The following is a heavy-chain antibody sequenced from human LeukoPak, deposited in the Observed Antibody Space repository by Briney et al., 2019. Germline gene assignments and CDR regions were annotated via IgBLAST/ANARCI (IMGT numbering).Heavy chain of an antibody. CDR2: IIPILGAP. V-gene: IGHV1-69*13. CDR3: ARTLHGAFDI. CDR1: GGTFSRYG. Sequence: SVKVSCKSSGGTFSRYGISWLRQAPGQGLEWMGEIIPILGAPNIAQKFQGRVTITAAEAPTTAYMEVSSLGSDDTAMYYCARTLHGAFDIWGQGTMVTVSS. J-gene: IGHJ3*02.